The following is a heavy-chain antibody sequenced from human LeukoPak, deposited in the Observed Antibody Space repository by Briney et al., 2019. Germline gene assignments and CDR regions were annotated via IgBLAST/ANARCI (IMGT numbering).Heavy chain of an antibody. D-gene: IGHD5-24*01. CDR1: GFTFSTYA. CDR3: AKDTGEMATIGWFDP. CDR2: ISSSSSYI. V-gene: IGHV3-21*04. J-gene: IGHJ5*02. Sequence: GGSLRLSCAASGFTFSTYAIHWVRQAPGKGLEWVSSISSSSSYIYYADSVKGRFTISRDNAKNSLYLQMNSLRAEDTALYYCAKDTGEMATIGWFDPWGQGTLVTVSS.